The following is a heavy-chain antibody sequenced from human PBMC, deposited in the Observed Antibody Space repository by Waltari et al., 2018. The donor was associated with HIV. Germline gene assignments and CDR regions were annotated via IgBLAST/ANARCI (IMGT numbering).Heavy chain of an antibody. D-gene: IGHD6-13*01. CDR1: GFALRSYA. V-gene: IGHV3-23*04. Sequence: EVQLVESGGGLVQPGGSLRLSCAASGFALRSYAMSWVRQAPGKGLEWVSTISGSDGNTYYPDSVQGRFTISRDNSKNTLFLQLNSLRAEDTAVYYCAILIAAAGDFDYWGQGTLVTVSS. CDR2: ISGSDGNT. J-gene: IGHJ4*02. CDR3: AILIAAAGDFDY.